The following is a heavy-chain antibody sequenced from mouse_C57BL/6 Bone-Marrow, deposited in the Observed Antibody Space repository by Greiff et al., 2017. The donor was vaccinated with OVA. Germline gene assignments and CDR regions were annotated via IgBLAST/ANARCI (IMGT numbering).Heavy chain of an antibody. J-gene: IGHJ2*01. CDR1: GFNIKDDY. CDR3: TTVYYGNYGVPFDY. V-gene: IGHV14-4*01. D-gene: IGHD2-1*01. Sequence: VHVKQSGAELVRPGASVKLSCTASGFNIKDDYMHWVKQRPEQGLEWIGWIDPENGDTEYASKFQGKATITADTSSNTAYLQLSSLTSEDTAVYYCTTVYYGNYGVPFDYWGQGTTLTVSS. CDR2: IDPENGDT.